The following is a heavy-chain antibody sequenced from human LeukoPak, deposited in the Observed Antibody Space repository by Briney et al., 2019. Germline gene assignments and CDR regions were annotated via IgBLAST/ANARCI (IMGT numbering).Heavy chain of an antibody. V-gene: IGHV4-39*07. CDR3: ARGDY. CDR1: GGSISSVTYF. CDR2: IYYSGST. Sequence: SETLSLTCTVSGGSISSVTYFWGWIRQPPGKGLEWIGNIYYSGSTHYNPSLKSRVTISVDTSKNQFSLKLSSVTAADTAVYYCARGDYWGQGTLVTVSS. J-gene: IGHJ4*02.